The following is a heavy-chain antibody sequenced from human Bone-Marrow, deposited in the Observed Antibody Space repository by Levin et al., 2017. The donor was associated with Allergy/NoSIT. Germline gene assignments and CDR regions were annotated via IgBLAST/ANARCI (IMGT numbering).Heavy chain of an antibody. D-gene: IGHD1-7*01. V-gene: IGHV3-15*01. J-gene: IGHJ4*02. CDR1: GFTFNKAW. CDR2: IISRSDGGTA. CDR3: TTRRRGGGTTRLVDY. Sequence: GGSLRLSCAASGFTFNKAWMSWVRQAPGKGLEWVGRIISRSDGGTADHAAPVKGRFTISRDDSKNTLYLQMNSLKSADTAVYYCTTRRRGGGTTRLVDYWGQGTLVTVSS.